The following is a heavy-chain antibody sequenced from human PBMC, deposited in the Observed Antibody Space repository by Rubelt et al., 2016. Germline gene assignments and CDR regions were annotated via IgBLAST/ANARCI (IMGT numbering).Heavy chain of an antibody. V-gene: IGHV4-34*01. CDR1: GGSFSGYY. J-gene: IGHJ6*02. CDR3: ARGVYSSAWVTGWYGLDV. CDR2: INYSGSS. D-gene: IGHD6-25*01. Sequence: QVQLQQWGAGLLKPSETLSLTCAVHGGSFSGYYWSWIRQSPGKGLEWIGEINYSGSSNYNPSLQSRVTISVDTSRSQFSPKRYSVKAADTAVYYCARGVYSSAWVTGWYGLDVWGQGTTVTVSS.